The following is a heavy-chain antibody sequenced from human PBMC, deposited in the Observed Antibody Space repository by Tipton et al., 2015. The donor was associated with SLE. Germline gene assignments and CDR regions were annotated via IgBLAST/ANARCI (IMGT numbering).Heavy chain of an antibody. CDR1: GGSISSYY. V-gene: IGHV4-59*12. CDR3: ARESGSSNYYYYGMDV. CDR2: IYYSGST. D-gene: IGHD1-26*01. Sequence: TLSLTCTVSGGSISSYYWSWIRQPPGKGLEWIGYIYYSGSTNYNPSLKSRVTISVDTSKNQFSLKLSSVTAADTAVYYCARESGSSNYYYYGMDVWGQGTTVTVSS. J-gene: IGHJ6*02.